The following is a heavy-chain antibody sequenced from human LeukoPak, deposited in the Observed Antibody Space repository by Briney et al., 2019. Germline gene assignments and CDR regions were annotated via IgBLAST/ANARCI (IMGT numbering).Heavy chain of an antibody. Sequence: PSETLSLTCTVSGGSISSYYWSWIRQPPGKGLEWIGYIYYSGSTNYNPSLKSLVTISVDTSKNQFSLKLSSVTAADTAVYYCARDVSYYDFWSGYSTTHNWFDPWGQGTLVTVSS. CDR1: GGSISSYY. J-gene: IGHJ5*02. D-gene: IGHD3-3*01. CDR2: IYYSGST. V-gene: IGHV4-59*01. CDR3: ARDVSYYDFWSGYSTTHNWFDP.